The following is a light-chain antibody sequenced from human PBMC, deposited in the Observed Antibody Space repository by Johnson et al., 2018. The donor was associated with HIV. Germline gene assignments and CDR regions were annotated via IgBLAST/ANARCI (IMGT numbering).Light chain of an antibody. CDR3: GTWDTSLSAPDV. CDR2: ENT. V-gene: IGLV1-51*02. Sequence: QSVLTQPPSVSAAPGQKVIISCSGSSYNIGNSYVSWYQQLPGTAPKLLIYENTKRPSGIPDRFSGSKSGTSATLGITGLQTGDEADYYCGTWDTSLSAPDVFGTGTKVTVL. J-gene: IGLJ1*01. CDR1: SYNIGNSY.